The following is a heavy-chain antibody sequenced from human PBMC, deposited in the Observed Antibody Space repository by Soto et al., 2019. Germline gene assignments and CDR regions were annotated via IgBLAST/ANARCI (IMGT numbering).Heavy chain of an antibody. J-gene: IGHJ4*02. CDR3: AKVSGTYYKFQYIDD. D-gene: IGHD3-10*01. Sequence: HPGGSLRLSCAASGFTFSSYAMSWVRQAPGKGLEWVSAIIGGGGNTYHADSVKGRFTISRDNSKNTLSLQMNSLRAEDTAVYYCAKVSGTYYKFQYIDDWGQGTMVTVSS. V-gene: IGHV3-23*01. CDR1: GFTFSSYA. CDR2: IIGGGGNT.